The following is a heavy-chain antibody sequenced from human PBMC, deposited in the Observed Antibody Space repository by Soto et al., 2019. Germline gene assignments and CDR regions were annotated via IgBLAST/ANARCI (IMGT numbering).Heavy chain of an antibody. CDR2: IWYDGSNK. CDR3: ARAGDYYYGMDV. CDR1: GFTFSSYG. D-gene: IGHD7-27*01. J-gene: IGHJ6*02. V-gene: IGHV3-33*01. Sequence: ESGGGVVQPGRSLRLSCAASGFTFSSYGMHWVRQAPGEGLEWVAVIWYDGSNKYYADSVKGRFTISRDNSKNTLYLQMNSLRAEDTAVYYCARAGDYYYGMDVWGQGTTVTVSS.